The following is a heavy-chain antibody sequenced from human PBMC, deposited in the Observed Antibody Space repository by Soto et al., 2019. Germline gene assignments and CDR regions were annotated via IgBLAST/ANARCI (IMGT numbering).Heavy chain of an antibody. J-gene: IGHJ4*02. Sequence: GSLRLSCASSGFTFGSYSMNWVRQAPGKGLEWVSYISSSSSTIYYTDSVKGRFTISRDNAKNSLYLQMNSLRDEDTAVYYCARDLIAVAGRSDYWGKGTLVTVAS. V-gene: IGHV3-48*02. CDR1: GFTFGSYS. D-gene: IGHD6-19*01. CDR3: ARDLIAVAGRSDY. CDR2: ISSSSSTI.